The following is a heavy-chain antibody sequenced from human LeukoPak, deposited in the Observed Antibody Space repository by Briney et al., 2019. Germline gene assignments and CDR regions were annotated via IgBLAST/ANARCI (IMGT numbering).Heavy chain of an antibody. CDR1: GFTFSNYW. V-gene: IGHV3-7*04. Sequence: GGFLRLSCAASGFTFSNYWMTWVRQAPGKGLEWVAKIKQDGSEKYYVDSVKGRFTISRDNAKNSLYLQMNSLRVEDTAVYYCAREPLLTGYNWGQGSLVTVSS. J-gene: IGHJ4*02. CDR2: IKQDGSEK. CDR3: AREPLLTGYN. D-gene: IGHD3-9*01.